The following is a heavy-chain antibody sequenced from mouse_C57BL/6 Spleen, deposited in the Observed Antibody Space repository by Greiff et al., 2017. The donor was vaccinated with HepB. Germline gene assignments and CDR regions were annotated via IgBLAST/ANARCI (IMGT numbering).Heavy chain of an antibody. D-gene: IGHD1-1*01. Sequence: QVQLKQSGAELVMPGASVKLSCKASGYTFTSYWMHWVKQSPGQGLEWIGEIDPSDSYTNYNQKFKGKSTLTVDKSSSTAYMQLSSLTSEDSAVYYCARSGYYGSSPYFDYWGQGTTLTVSS. CDR2: IDPSDSYT. V-gene: IGHV1-69*01. CDR3: ARSGYYGSSPYFDY. J-gene: IGHJ2*01. CDR1: GYTFTSYW.